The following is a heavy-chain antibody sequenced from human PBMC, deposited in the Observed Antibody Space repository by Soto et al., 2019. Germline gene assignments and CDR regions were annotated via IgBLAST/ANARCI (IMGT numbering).Heavy chain of an antibody. J-gene: IGHJ5*01. D-gene: IGHD3-22*01. CDR1: GFTFRSYA. Sequence: EVQLLDSGGGLVQPGGSLRLSCAASGFTFRSYALSWVRQAPGKGLEWVSTVSDTGISTYYAGSVTGRFTISRDNSRNTVYLQMNSLRAEDTAVYYRAKSYFDSSGFDSWGLGTLVTVSS. CDR2: VSDTGIST. V-gene: IGHV3-23*01. CDR3: AKSYFDSSGFDS.